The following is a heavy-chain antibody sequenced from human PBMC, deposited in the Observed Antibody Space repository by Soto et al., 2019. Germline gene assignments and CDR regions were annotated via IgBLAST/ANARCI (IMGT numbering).Heavy chain of an antibody. V-gene: IGHV1-18*01. D-gene: IGHD3-22*01. J-gene: IGHJ4*02. Sequence: QVQLVQSGAEVKKPGASVKVSCKASGYTFTSYGISWVRQAPGQGLEWMGWISAYNGNTNYAQKLQGRVTMTTDTSTSTAYMELRSLRSDVTAVYYCAGDRPMIVVVMPLDYGGQGTLVTVSS. CDR3: AGDRPMIVVVMPLDY. CDR2: ISAYNGNT. CDR1: GYTFTSYG.